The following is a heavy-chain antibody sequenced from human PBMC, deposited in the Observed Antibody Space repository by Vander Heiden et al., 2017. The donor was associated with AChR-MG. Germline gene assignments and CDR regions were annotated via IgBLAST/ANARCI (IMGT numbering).Heavy chain of an antibody. J-gene: IGHJ4*02. V-gene: IGHV3-7*01. CDR1: GFTFSSHW. CDR3: ARDRPYSSDEDYFDY. Sequence: EVQLVESGGGLVQPGGSLRLSCAASGFTFSSHWMGWVRQAPGKGLEWVANIKQDGSEKYYVDSVKGRFTISRDNAKNSLYLQMNSLRAEDTAVYYCARDRPYSSDEDYFDYWGQGTLVTVSS. CDR2: IKQDGSEK. D-gene: IGHD6-19*01.